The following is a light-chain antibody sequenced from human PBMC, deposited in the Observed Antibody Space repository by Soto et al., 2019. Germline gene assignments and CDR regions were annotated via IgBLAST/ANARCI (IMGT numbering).Light chain of an antibody. CDR1: QSISDT. V-gene: IGKV3-15*01. Sequence: EIVLTQSPGTLSLSPGESATLSCRASQSISDTLAWYQQKPGQAPRLLIYGASTRATGFPARFSGSGSGADFTLTISSLQSEDFAVYYCQQYNNWPPITFGQGTRLEIK. CDR2: GAS. CDR3: QQYNNWPPIT. J-gene: IGKJ5*01.